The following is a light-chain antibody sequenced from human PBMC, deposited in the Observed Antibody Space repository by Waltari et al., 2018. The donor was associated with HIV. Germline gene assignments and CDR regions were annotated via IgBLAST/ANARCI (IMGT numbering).Light chain of an antibody. CDR1: ELPKHY. CDR2: KDN. CDR3: QSADSSGAWV. J-gene: IGLJ3*02. Sequence: SYDLTQPPSVSVSPGQTARIACSGDELPKHYSYWYQQRPGQAPVLLIYKDNGRPSGIPGRVSGSRSGTTVTLTITGVQADDEADYWCQSADSSGAWVFGGGTKLTVL. V-gene: IGLV3-25*03.